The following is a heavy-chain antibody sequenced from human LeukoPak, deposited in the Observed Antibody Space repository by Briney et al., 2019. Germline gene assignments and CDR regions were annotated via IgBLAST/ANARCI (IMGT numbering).Heavy chain of an antibody. CDR1: GFTFSSYG. Sequence: GGSLRLSCAASGFTFSSYGMHWVRQAPGKGLEWVAFIRYDGSNKYYADSVKGRFTISRDNSKNTLYLQMNSLRAEDTAVYYCAKDSLVGDRLEWLLSPYYYYMDVWGKGTTVTVSS. CDR2: IRYDGSNK. V-gene: IGHV3-30*02. D-gene: IGHD3-3*01. CDR3: AKDSLVGDRLEWLLSPYYYYMDV. J-gene: IGHJ6*03.